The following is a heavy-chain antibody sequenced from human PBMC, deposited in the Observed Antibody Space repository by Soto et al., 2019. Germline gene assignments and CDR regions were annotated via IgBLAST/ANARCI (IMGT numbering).Heavy chain of an antibody. V-gene: IGHV4-59*01. Sequence: TSETLSLTCTVSGGSISSYYWSWIRQPPGKGLEWIGYIYYSGSTNYNPSLKSRVTISVDTSKNQFSLKLSSVTAADTAVYYCARVRTYYDILTGYFVWGQGTLVTVSS. CDR1: GGSISSYY. CDR3: ARVRTYYDILTGYFV. D-gene: IGHD3-9*01. CDR2: IYYSGST. J-gene: IGHJ4*02.